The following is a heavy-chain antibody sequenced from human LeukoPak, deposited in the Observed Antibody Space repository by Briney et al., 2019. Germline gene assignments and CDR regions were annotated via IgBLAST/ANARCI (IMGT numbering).Heavy chain of an antibody. J-gene: IGHJ6*03. Sequence: HEASVKVSCKASGGTFSSYAISWVRQAPGQGLEWMGGIIPIFGTANYAQKFQGRVTITTDESTSTAYMELGSLRSEDTAVYYCARDSLDRVAIFGVVHDRYYYYYYMDVWGKGTTVTVSS. V-gene: IGHV1-69*05. CDR3: ARDSLDRVAIFGVVHDRYYYYYYMDV. CDR2: IIPIFGTA. CDR1: GGTFSSYA. D-gene: IGHD3-3*01.